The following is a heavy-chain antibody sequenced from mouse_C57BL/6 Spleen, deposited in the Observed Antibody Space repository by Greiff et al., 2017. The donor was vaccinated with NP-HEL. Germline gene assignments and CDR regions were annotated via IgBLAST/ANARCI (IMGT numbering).Heavy chain of an antibody. J-gene: IGHJ2*01. Sequence: VQLQQSGAELVKPGASVKLSCKASGYTFTSYWMHWVKQRPGQGLEWIGMIHPNSGSTNYNEKFKSKATLTVDKSSSTAYMQLSSLTSEDSAVYYCARRVTTVGAYYFDYWGQGTTLTVSS. V-gene: IGHV1-64*01. CDR1: GYTFTSYW. D-gene: IGHD1-1*01. CDR2: IHPNSGST. CDR3: ARRVTTVGAYYFDY.